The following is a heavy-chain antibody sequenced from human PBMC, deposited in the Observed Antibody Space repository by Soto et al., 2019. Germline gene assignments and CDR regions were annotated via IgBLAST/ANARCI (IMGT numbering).Heavy chain of an antibody. D-gene: IGHD3-10*01. CDR2: SSATGAGT. J-gene: IGHJ4*02. CDR1: GFTFSSYG. V-gene: IGHV3-23*01. Sequence: EVQLLESGGGLVQPGGSLRLSCAASGFTFSSYGMTWVRQAPGKGLEWVSFSSATGAGTYYADSVKGRFTISRDNSKNTLYLPKNTLGADDPAVYYCAKARRAGVNYGFYSDFWGQGALVMISS. CDR3: AKARRAGVNYGFYSDF.